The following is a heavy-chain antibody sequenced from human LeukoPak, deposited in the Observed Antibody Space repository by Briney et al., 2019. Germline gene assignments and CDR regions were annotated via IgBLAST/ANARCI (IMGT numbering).Heavy chain of an antibody. CDR2: ISSSSSYI. V-gene: IGHV3-21*01. CDR1: GFTFSIYW. J-gene: IGHJ3*02. D-gene: IGHD6-13*01. CDR3: ARQQQLVLAFDI. Sequence: GGSLRLSCAASGFTFSIYWMSWVRQAPGKGLEWVSSISSSSSYIYYADSVKGRFTISRDNAKNSLYLQMNSLRAEDTAVYYCARQQQLVLAFDIWGQGTMVTVSS.